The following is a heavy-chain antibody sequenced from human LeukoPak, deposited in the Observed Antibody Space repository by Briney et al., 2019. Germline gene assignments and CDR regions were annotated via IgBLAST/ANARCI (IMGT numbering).Heavy chain of an antibody. J-gene: IGHJ6*03. V-gene: IGHV3-7*01. D-gene: IGHD3-22*01. CDR2: IKTDGSEK. CDR3: ARDRADSSGYYWTYYYYYYMDV. CDR1: GFTFSDYW. Sequence: PGGSLRPSCAASGFTFSDYWMSWVRRTPGKGLEWVANIKTDGSEKNYVDSVKGRFTISRDNAKNSLYLQMNSLRAEDTAVYYCARDRADSSGYYWTYYYYYYMDVWGKGTTVTISS.